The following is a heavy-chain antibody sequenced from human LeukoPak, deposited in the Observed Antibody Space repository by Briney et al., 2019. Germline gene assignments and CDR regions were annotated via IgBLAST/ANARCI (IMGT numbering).Heavy chain of an antibody. CDR1: GGSFSGYY. Sequence: PSETLSLTCAVYGGSFSGYYWSWIRQPPGKGLEWIGEINHSGSTNYNPSLKSRVTISVDASKNQFSLKLSSVTAADTAVYYCARLGYYYNGMDVWGQGTTVTVSS. CDR2: INHSGST. J-gene: IGHJ6*02. V-gene: IGHV4-34*01. CDR3: ARLGYYYNGMDV.